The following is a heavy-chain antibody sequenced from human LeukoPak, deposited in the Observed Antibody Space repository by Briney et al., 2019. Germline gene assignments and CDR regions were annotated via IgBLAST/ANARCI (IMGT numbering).Heavy chain of an antibody. CDR3: AKHRGYSYGAAFDC. D-gene: IGHD5-18*01. CDR2: IWYDGSNK. Sequence: GGSLRLSCAASGFTFSSYGIHWVRQAPGKGLEWVAVIWYDGSNKYYADSVKGRFTISRDNSKNTLYLQMNSLRAEDTAVYYCAKHRGYSYGAAFDCWGQGALVSVSS. CDR1: GFTFSSYG. J-gene: IGHJ4*02. V-gene: IGHV3-33*06.